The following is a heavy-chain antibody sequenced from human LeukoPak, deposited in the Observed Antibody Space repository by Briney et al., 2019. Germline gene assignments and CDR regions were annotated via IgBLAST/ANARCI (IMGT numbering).Heavy chain of an antibody. V-gene: IGHV4-34*01. CDR2: INHSGST. CDR1: GGSFSGYY. CDR3: ARAPQGGGGDY. Sequence: SETLSLTCAVYGGSFSGYYWSWIRQPPGKGLEWIGEINHSGSTNYNPSLKSRVTISVDTSKNQFSLKLSSVTAADTAVYYCARAPQGGGGDYGGQGPL. J-gene: IGHJ4*02. D-gene: IGHD3-10*01.